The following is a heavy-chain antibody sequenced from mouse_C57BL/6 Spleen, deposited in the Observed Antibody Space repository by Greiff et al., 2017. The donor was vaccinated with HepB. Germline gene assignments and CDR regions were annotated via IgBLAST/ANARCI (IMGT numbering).Heavy chain of an antibody. J-gene: IGHJ4*01. CDR3: ARSGGYYYAMDY. V-gene: IGHV7-3*01. CDR1: GFTFTDYY. Sequence: EVQLVESGGGLVQPGGSLSLSCAASGFTFTDYYMSWVRQPPGKALEWLGFIRNKANGYTTEYSASVKGRFTISRDNSQSILYLQMNALRAEDSATYYCARSGGYYYAMDYWGQGTSVTVSS. CDR2: IRNKANGYTT.